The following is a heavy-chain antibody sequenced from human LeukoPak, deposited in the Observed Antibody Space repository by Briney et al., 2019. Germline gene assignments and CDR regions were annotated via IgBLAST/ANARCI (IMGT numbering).Heavy chain of an antibody. Sequence: GASVTVSCTASGYTFTSYDISWVRQAPGQGLEWMGWISAYNGNTNYAQKLQGRVTMTTDTSTSTAYMELRSLRSDDTAVYYCARSYSSGWYANYYFDYWAREPWSPSPQ. CDR2: ISAYNGNT. D-gene: IGHD6-19*01. J-gene: IGHJ4*02. V-gene: IGHV1-18*01. CDR3: ARSYSSGWYANYYFDY. CDR1: GYTFTSYD.